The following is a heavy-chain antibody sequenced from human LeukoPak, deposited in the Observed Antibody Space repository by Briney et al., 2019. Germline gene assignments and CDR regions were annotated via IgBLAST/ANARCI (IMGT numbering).Heavy chain of an antibody. D-gene: IGHD2-2*01. CDR3: ARDGDIVVVPADLDY. Sequence: PGGSLRLSCAASGFTFSSYTMNWVRQAPGKGLEWVSSISSSSNYIYYADSVKGRFTISRDNAKNSLYLQMNSLRAEDTAVYYCARDGDIVVVPADLDYWGQGTLVTVSS. CDR1: GFTFSSYT. V-gene: IGHV3-21*01. CDR2: ISSSSNYI. J-gene: IGHJ4*02.